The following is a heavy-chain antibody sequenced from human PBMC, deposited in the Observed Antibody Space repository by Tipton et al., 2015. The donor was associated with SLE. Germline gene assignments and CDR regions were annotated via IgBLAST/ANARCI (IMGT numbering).Heavy chain of an antibody. J-gene: IGHJ1*01. V-gene: IGHV4-39*07. CDR2: IYYSGRT. Sequence: TLSLTCTVSGVSISSISYYWGWIRQPPGKGLEWIGSIYYSGRTNYNPSHKSRVTISVDTSKNQFSLQLSSVTAADTAVYYCARRAQSGYDSSFRRWGQGTLVTVSS. D-gene: IGHD5-12*01. CDR3: ARRAQSGYDSSFRR. CDR1: GVSISSISYY.